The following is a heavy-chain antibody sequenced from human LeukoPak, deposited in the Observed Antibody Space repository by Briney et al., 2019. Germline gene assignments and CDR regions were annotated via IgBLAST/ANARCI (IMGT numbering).Heavy chain of an antibody. CDR3: AKEGIFGVVRSYMDV. J-gene: IGHJ6*03. Sequence: GGSLRLSCAASGFTFSSYAMTWVRQAPGKGLEWVAVISYDGSNKYYADSVKGRFTISRDNSKNTLYLQMNSLRAEDTAVYYCAKEGIFGVVRSYMDVWGKGTTVTVSS. V-gene: IGHV3-30*18. CDR2: ISYDGSNK. CDR1: GFTFSSYA. D-gene: IGHD3-3*01.